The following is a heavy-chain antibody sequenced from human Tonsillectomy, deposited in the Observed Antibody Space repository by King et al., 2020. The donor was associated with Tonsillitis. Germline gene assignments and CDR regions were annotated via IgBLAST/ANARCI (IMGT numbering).Heavy chain of an antibody. J-gene: IGHJ4*02. CDR3: AKEEVGFDY. CDR1: GFTFSSYA. CDR2: IAYDGSIK. V-gene: IGHV3-30*18. Sequence: VQLVESGGGVVQPGRSLRLSCAASGFTFSSYAMHWVRQAPGKGLEWVAVIAYDGSIKHFADSVKGRFTISRDNSKNTLYLQMNSLRAEDTAVYYCAKEEVGFDYWGQGTLVTVSS.